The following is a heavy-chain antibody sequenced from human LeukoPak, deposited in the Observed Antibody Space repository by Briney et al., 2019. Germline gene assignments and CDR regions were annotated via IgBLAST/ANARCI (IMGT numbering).Heavy chain of an antibody. CDR3: ARVKPERVRWLGEPHNWFDP. CDR1: GGTFSSYA. CDR2: IIPIFGTA. D-gene: IGHD3-10*01. V-gene: IGHV1-69*13. J-gene: IGHJ5*02. Sequence: ASVKVSCKASGGTFSSYAISWVRQAPGQGLEWMGGIIPIFGTANYAQKFQGRVTITADESTSTAYMELSSLRSEDTAVYYCARVKPERVRWLGEPHNWFDPWGQGTLVTVSS.